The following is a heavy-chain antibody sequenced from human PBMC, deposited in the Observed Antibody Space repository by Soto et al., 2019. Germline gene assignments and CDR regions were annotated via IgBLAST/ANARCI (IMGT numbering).Heavy chain of an antibody. CDR2: ISYDGSNK. J-gene: IGHJ4*02. D-gene: IGHD2-21*02. Sequence: QVQLVESGGGVVQPGRSLRLSCAASGFTFSSYGRHWVRQAPGKGLEWVAVISYDGSNKYYADSVKGRFTISRDNSKYTLYLQMNSLRAEDTAVYYCAKDSRIVVVTAPYDYWGQGTLVTVS. V-gene: IGHV3-30*18. CDR3: AKDSRIVVVTAPYDY. CDR1: GFTFSSYG.